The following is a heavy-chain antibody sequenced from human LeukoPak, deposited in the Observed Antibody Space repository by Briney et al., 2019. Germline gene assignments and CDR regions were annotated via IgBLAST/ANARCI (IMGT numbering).Heavy chain of an antibody. CDR3: ALRLMSGYDWGYYFDY. D-gene: IGHD5-12*01. J-gene: IGHJ4*02. Sequence: GGSLRLSCAASGFTFSSYGMTWVRQAPGKGLEWVSFVSENGRATDYADSVRGRFAISRDSSENTLYLQMTSLRAEDTAVYYCALRLMSGYDWGYYFDYWGQGTLVTVSS. CDR2: VSENGRAT. CDR1: GFTFSSYG. V-gene: IGHV3-23*01.